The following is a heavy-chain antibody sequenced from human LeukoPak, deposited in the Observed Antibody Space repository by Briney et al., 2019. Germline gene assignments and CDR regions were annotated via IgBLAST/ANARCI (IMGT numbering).Heavy chain of an antibody. Sequence: PGGSLRLSCAASGFTFSSYWMSWVRQARGKGLEWVANIKQDGSEKYYVDSVKGRFTISRDNAKNSLYLQMNSLRAEDTAVYYCARDDCSSISCYHNWFDPWGQGTLVTVSS. V-gene: IGHV3-7*01. CDR1: GFTFSSYW. CDR3: ARDDCSSISCYHNWFDP. D-gene: IGHD2-2*01. CDR2: IKQDGSEK. J-gene: IGHJ5*02.